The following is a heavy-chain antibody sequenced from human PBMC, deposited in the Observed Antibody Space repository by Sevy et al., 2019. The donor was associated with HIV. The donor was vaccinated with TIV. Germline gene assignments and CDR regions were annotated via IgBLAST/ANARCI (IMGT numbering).Heavy chain of an antibody. V-gene: IGHV4-34*01. D-gene: IGHD3-3*01. CDR2: INHSGST. Sequence: SETLSLTCAVYGGSFSGYYWSWIRQPPGKGLEWIGEINHSGSTNYNPSLKSRVTISVDTSKNQFSLKVSSLTAADTAVYYCARFALTDKRCYDFWSGYYISVSYYYGMDVWGQGTTVTVSS. CDR1: GGSFSGYY. J-gene: IGHJ6*02. CDR3: ARFALTDKRCYDFWSGYYISVSYYYGMDV.